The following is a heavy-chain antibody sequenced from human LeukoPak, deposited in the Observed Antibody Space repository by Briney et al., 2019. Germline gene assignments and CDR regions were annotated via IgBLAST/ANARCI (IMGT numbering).Heavy chain of an antibody. J-gene: IGHJ4*02. D-gene: IGHD3-22*01. CDR1: GGSFSGYY. Sequence: SETLSLTCAVYGGSFSGYYWSWIRQPPGKGLEWIGEINHSGSTNYNPSLKSRVTISVDTSKNKFSLKLSSVTAAATAVYYCARGGEGYYYDSSGYYPASPSYYFDYWGQGTLVTVSS. CDR3: ARGGEGYYYDSSGYYPASPSYYFDY. V-gene: IGHV4-34*01. CDR2: INHSGST.